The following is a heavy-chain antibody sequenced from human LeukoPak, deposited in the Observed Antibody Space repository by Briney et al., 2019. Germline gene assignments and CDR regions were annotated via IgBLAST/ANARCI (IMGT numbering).Heavy chain of an antibody. CDR2: IYYSGST. J-gene: IGHJ4*02. D-gene: IGHD2-21*02. CDR1: GGSISSGGYY. V-gene: IGHV4-31*03. Sequence: PSETLSLTCTVSGGSISSGGYYWSWIRQHPGKGLEWFGYIYYSGSTYYNPFLKRRATISVDTSKNLFSLKLSSVTAADTAVDDCARRAYCGGDCYSEPYYFDYGGQGTLVTVSS. CDR3: ARRAYCGGDCYSEPYYFDY.